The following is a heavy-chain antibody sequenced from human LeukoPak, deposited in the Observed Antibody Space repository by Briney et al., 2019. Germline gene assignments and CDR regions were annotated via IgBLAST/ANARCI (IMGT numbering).Heavy chain of an antibody. D-gene: IGHD2-21*01. CDR2: IYTSGGT. Sequence: PSETLSLTCTVSGGSISSYYWSWIRQPAGKGLEWIGRIYTSGGTNYNYNPSLQSRVTMSVDTSKNRFSLKLSSVTAADTAVYYCARDPNSALWGQGTLVTVSS. V-gene: IGHV4-4*07. J-gene: IGHJ4*02. CDR1: GGSISSYY. CDR3: ARDPNSAL.